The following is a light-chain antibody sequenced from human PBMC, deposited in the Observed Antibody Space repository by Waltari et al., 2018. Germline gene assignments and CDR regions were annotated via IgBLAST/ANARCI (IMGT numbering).Light chain of an antibody. J-gene: IGKJ2*01. CDR3: QHYGSSPLA. Sequence: EIVLTQSPITLSLSPVERATLSCRASQGVNSNYLAWYQQKPGQTPRLLIHGASSRATGIPARFSGSGSGTDFTLTISRLEPEDFAVYFCQHYGSSPLAFGQGTKVEI. V-gene: IGKV3-20*01. CDR2: GAS. CDR1: QGVNSNY.